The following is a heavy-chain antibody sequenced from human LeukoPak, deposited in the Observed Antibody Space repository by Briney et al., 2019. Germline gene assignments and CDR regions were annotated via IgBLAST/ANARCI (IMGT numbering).Heavy chain of an antibody. Sequence: GGSLRLSCAGSGFTFSSYGMTWARQAPGKGLAWVSSISSDSAYIYYADSLKGRFTISRDNAQNSLYLQMNSLRAEDTAVYYCAINHRDGYSELGYWGQGTLVTVSS. CDR3: AINHRDGYSELGY. CDR1: GFTFSSYG. J-gene: IGHJ4*02. D-gene: IGHD5-24*01. CDR2: ISSDSAYI. V-gene: IGHV3-21*01.